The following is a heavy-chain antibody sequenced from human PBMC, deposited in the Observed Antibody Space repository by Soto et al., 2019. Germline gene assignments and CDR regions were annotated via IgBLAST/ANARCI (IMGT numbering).Heavy chain of an antibody. V-gene: IGHV4-4*02. CDR2: IYHSGST. J-gene: IGHJ4*02. CDR1: GGSISSSNW. CDR3: ARRRFRDSSGYYPFDY. Sequence: SETLSLTCAVSGGSISSSNWWSGVRQPPGKGLEWIGEIYHSGSTNYNPSLKSRVTISVDKSKNQFSLKLSSVTAADTAVYYCARRRFRDSSGYYPFDYWGQGTLVTVSS. D-gene: IGHD3-22*01.